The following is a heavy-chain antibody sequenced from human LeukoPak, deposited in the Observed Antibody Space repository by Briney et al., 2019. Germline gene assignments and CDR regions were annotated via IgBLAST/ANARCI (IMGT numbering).Heavy chain of an antibody. CDR2: ISGSGDKT. Sequence: GGSLRLSCAASGFTFSNFAMIWVRQAPGKGLEWVSAISGSGDKTQYADSVKGRFIISRDNSKNTLYLQMNSLRADDTGVYYCGEDHWGQGTLVSVSS. CDR3: GEDH. V-gene: IGHV3-23*01. J-gene: IGHJ4*02. CDR1: GFTFSNFA.